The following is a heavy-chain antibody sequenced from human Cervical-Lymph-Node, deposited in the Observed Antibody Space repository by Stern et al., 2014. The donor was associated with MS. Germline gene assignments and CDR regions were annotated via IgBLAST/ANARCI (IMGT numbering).Heavy chain of an antibody. V-gene: IGHV4-4*02. J-gene: IGHJ6*02. CDR3: VGGSSVYGMDV. D-gene: IGHD6-13*01. CDR2: IYHSGST. Sequence: VQLVESGPGLVKPSGTLSLTCTVSGGSISSSNWGGWVRPPPGKGLEWLGGIYHSGSTTYTPSLKSRVTISVDKSKNQFSLKLSSVTAADTAVYYCVGGSSVYGMDVWGQGTTVTVSS. CDR1: GGSISSSNW.